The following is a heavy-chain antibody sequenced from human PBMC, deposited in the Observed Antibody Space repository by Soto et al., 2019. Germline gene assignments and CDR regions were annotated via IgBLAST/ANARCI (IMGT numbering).Heavy chain of an antibody. J-gene: IGHJ3*02. CDR3: AGGGYYYDSSGYGADDAFDI. CDR1: GGYISSYY. D-gene: IGHD3-22*01. Sequence: SDTLSLACTVYGGYISSYYWSWIRQPPGKGLEWIGYIYYSGCTNYNPSLKSRVTISVDTSKNQFSLKLSSVTAADTAVYYCAGGGYYYDSSGYGADDAFDIWGQGTMVT. CDR2: IYYSGCT. V-gene: IGHV4-59*07.